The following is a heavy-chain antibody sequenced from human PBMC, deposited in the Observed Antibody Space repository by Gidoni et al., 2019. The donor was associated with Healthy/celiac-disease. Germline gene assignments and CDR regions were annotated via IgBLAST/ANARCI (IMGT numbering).Heavy chain of an antibody. D-gene: IGHD3-9*01. CDR3: ASTYYDILTGHWAFDI. V-gene: IGHV4-39*01. CDR2: IYYSGST. Sequence: QLQLQESGPGLVKPSETLSLTCTLSGGSISSSRYYGGWTRQPPGKGLEWIGSIYYSGSTYYDPSLKSRVTISVDTSKNQFSLKLSSVTAADTAVYYCASTYYDILTGHWAFDIWGQGTMVTVSS. J-gene: IGHJ3*02. CDR1: GGSISSSRYY.